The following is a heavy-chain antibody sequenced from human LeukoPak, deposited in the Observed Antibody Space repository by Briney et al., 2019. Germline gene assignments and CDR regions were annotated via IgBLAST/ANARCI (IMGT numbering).Heavy chain of an antibody. CDR3: ARDPVWSSGMVTHAFDI. CDR1: GGSISSGGYY. J-gene: IGHJ3*02. CDR2: IYYSGST. Sequence: PSETLSLTCTVSGGSISSGGYYWSWIRQHPGKGLEWIGYIYYSGSTYYNPSLKSRVTISVDTSKNQFSLKLSSVTAADTAVYYCARDPVWSSGMVTHAFDIWGQGTMVTVSS. D-gene: IGHD5-18*01. V-gene: IGHV4-31*03.